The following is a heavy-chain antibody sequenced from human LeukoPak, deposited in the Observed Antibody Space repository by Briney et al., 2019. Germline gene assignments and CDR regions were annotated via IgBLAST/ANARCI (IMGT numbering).Heavy chain of an antibody. Sequence: PGGSLRLSCAASGFTFSSNWMSWVRQAPGKGLEWVGNIQPDGSEQYPVDSVKGRFTISRDNARNSLFLQMNSLRVEDTAVYYCAKVRRIYLYGSGSYVDYWGQGTLVTVSS. CDR3: AKVRRIYLYGSGSYVDY. CDR2: IQPDGSEQ. CDR1: GFTFSSNW. D-gene: IGHD3-10*01. V-gene: IGHV3-7*01. J-gene: IGHJ4*02.